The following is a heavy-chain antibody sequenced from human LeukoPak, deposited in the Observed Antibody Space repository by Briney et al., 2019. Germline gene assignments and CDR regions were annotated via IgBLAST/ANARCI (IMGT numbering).Heavy chain of an antibody. D-gene: IGHD4-23*01. CDR2: ISSSSTYI. CDR3: ARDYGGSSPFDY. V-gene: IGHV3-21*01. CDR1: GFTFRIYS. J-gene: IGHJ4*02. Sequence: GGSLRLSCAASGFTFRIYSMNWVRQAPGKGLEWVSSISSSSTYIHYADSVKGRFTISRDNAKNTLDLQMNSLRAEDTAIYYCARDYGGSSPFDYWGQGTLVTVSS.